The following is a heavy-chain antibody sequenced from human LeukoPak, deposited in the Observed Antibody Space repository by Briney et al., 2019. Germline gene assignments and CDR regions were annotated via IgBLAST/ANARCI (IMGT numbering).Heavy chain of an antibody. D-gene: IGHD3-16*02. J-gene: IGHJ4*02. CDR3: ARGGYYDYVWGSYRRHGFLDY. CDR1: GGSFSGYY. CDR2: INHSGST. Sequence: PSETLSLTCAVYGGSFSGYYWSWIRQPPGKGLEWIGEINHSGSTNYNPSLKSRVTISADTSKNQFSLKLSSVTAADTAVYYCARGGYYDYVWGSYRRHGFLDYWGQGTLVTVSS. V-gene: IGHV4-34*01.